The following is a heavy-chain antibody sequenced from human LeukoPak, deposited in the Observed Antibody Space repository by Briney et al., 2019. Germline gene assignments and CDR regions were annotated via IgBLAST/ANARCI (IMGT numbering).Heavy chain of an antibody. CDR1: GGTFSSYA. D-gene: IGHD6-6*01. J-gene: IGHJ5*02. CDR3: AREEYSSSSRWGNWFDP. Sequence: ASVKVSCKASGGTFSSYAISWVRQAPGQGLEWMGGIIPIFGTANYAQKFQGRVTITTDESTSTAYMELSSLRSEDTAVYYCAREEYSSSSRWGNWFDPWGQGTLVTVSS. V-gene: IGHV1-69*05. CDR2: IIPIFGTA.